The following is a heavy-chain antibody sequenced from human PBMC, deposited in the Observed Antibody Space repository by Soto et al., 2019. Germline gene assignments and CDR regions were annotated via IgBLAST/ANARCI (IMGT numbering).Heavy chain of an antibody. CDR3: ARSCVVVTALDY. D-gene: IGHD2-21*02. Sequence: QVQLVQSGAEEKKPGASVKVSCKASGYTFTSYAMHWVRQAPGQRLEWMGWINAGNGNTKYSQKFQGRVTITRDTSASTAYMELSSLRSEDTAVYYCARSCVVVTALDYWGQVTLVTVSS. CDR1: GYTFTSYA. V-gene: IGHV1-3*05. CDR2: INAGNGNT. J-gene: IGHJ4*02.